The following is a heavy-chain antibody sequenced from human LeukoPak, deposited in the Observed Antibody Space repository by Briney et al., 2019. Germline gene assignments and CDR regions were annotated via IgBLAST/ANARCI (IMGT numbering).Heavy chain of an antibody. Sequence: SETLSLTCTVSGYSISSGYYWGWIRQPPGKGLEWIGSIYHSGSTYYNPSLKSRVTISVDTSKNQFSLKLSSVTAADTAVYYCARGGKGPVSYYYYMDVWGKETTVTVSS. V-gene: IGHV4-38-2*02. CDR1: GYSISSGYY. J-gene: IGHJ6*03. D-gene: IGHD1-14*01. CDR2: IYHSGST. CDR3: ARGGKGPVSYYYYMDV.